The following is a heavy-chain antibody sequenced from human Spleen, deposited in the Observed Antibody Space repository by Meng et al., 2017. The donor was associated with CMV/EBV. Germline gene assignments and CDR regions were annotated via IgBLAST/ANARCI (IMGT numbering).Heavy chain of an antibody. CDR1: GGSISSRSYY. Sequence: GSLRLSCTVSGGSISSRSYYWGWIRQPPGKGLEVIGTIHHSGSTYYNPSLKSRVTISVDTSKKQYSLRLTSVTAADTAVYYCARLRHPIQTSIVAPRTTFYGMDVWGQGTTVTVSS. CDR2: IHHSGST. J-gene: IGHJ6*02. V-gene: IGHV4-39*07. CDR3: ARLRHPIQTSIVAPRTTFYGMDV. D-gene: IGHD2-2*01.